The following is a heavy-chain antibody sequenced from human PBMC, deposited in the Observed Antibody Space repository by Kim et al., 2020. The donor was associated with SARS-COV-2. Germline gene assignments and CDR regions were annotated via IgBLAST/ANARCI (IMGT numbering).Heavy chain of an antibody. Sequence: SETLSLTCAVYGGSFSGYYWSWIRQPPGKGLEWIGEINHSGSTNYNPSLKSRVTISVDTSKNQFSLKLSSVTAADTAVYYCARGRRWGSYDILTGTILDYWGQGTLVTVSS. J-gene: IGHJ4*02. CDR2: INHSGST. V-gene: IGHV4-34*01. CDR1: GGSFSGYY. D-gene: IGHD3-9*01. CDR3: ARGRRWGSYDILTGTILDY.